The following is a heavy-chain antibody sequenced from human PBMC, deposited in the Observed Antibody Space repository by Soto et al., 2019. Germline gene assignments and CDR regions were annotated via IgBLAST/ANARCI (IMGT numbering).Heavy chain of an antibody. D-gene: IGHD2-2*02. Sequence: PGGSLRLSCTASGFTFSDYAMSWVRQPPGKGLEWVSVISAGGSTYYAGSVKGRFTVSRANSKNTLYLQMNSLRAEDTAVYYCANVPIWCSSTSCYTEGFDYWGQGTLVTVSS. CDR1: GFTFSDYA. CDR2: ISAGGST. CDR3: ANVPIWCSSTSCYTEGFDY. J-gene: IGHJ4*02. V-gene: IGHV3-23*01.